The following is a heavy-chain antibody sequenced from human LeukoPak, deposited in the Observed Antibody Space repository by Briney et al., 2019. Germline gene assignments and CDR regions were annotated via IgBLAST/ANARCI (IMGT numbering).Heavy chain of an antibody. Sequence: MPSETLSLTCTVSGGSISSSSYYWGWIRQPPGKGLEWIGSTYYSGSTYYNPSLKSRVTISVDTSKNQFSLKLSSVTAADTAVYYCARASSGSWPFDYWGQGTLVTVSS. J-gene: IGHJ4*02. CDR2: TYYSGST. V-gene: IGHV4-39*07. D-gene: IGHD1-26*01. CDR3: ARASSGSWPFDY. CDR1: GGSISSSSYY.